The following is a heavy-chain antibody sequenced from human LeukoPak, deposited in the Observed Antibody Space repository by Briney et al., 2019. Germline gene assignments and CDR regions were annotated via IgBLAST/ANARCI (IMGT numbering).Heavy chain of an antibody. J-gene: IGHJ5*02. D-gene: IGHD1-20*01. CDR1: GGTFTSYA. CDR2: IIPIFGTA. Sequence: ASVKLSCKASGGTFTSYAISWGPQSPGQRREWMGGIIPIFGTANYAQKFQGRVTITTDESTSTAYMELSSLRSEDTAVYYCASRGLTGSNWFDPWGQGTLVTVSS. CDR3: ASRGLTGSNWFDP. V-gene: IGHV1-69*05.